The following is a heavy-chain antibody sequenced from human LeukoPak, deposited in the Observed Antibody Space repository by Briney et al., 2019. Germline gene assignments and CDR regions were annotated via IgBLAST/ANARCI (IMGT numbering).Heavy chain of an antibody. J-gene: IGHJ6*03. CDR2: IYHSGST. CDR1: GGSISSGGYY. V-gene: IGHV4-30-2*01. Sequence: SQTLSLTCTVSGGSISSGGYYWSWIRQPPGKGLEWIGYIYHSGSTYYNPSLKSRVTISIDRSKNQFSLKLSSVTAADTAVYYCARRGSSSSWYYYYYYMDVWGKGTTVTVSS. CDR3: ARRGSSSSWYYYYYYMDV. D-gene: IGHD6-13*01.